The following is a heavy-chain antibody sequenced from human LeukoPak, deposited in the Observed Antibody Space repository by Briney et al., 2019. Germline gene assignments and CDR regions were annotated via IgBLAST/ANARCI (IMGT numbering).Heavy chain of an antibody. CDR1: GYSFTSYW. J-gene: IGHJ4*02. CDR2: IYPGDSDT. D-gene: IGHD6-19*01. CDR3: ARSSAVAGTVTWFDY. Sequence: GESLKISCKGSGYSFTSYWIGWVRQMPGKGLEWMGIIYPGDSDTRYSPPFQGQVTISADKSISTAYLQWSSLKASDTAMYYCARSSAVAGTVTWFDYWGQGTLVTVSS. V-gene: IGHV5-51*01.